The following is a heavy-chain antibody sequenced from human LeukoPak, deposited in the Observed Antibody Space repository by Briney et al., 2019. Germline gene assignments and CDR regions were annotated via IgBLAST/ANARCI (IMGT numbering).Heavy chain of an antibody. CDR2: IYYSGST. CDR1: GGSISSSSYY. Sequence: PSETLSLTCTVSGGSISSSSYYWGWIRQPPGKGLEWIGSIYYSGSTYYNPSLKSRVTISVDTSKYQFSLKLSSVTAADTAVYYCARVGFEGQLVDFDYWGQGTLVTVSS. CDR3: ARVGFEGQLVDFDY. J-gene: IGHJ4*02. V-gene: IGHV4-39*07. D-gene: IGHD6-6*01.